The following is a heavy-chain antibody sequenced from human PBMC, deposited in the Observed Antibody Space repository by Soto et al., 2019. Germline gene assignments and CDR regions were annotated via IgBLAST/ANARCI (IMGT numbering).Heavy chain of an antibody. D-gene: IGHD2-2*01. J-gene: IGHJ5*02. CDR1: GGAISTYY. V-gene: IGHV4-4*07. Sequence: PSEALSLSCTVSGGAISTYYWTWIRQPAGKGLEWIGRIYSSGSTKYNPSLQSRVTMSLDTSNNQFSLRLTSVTAADTAVYYCARGQRISERFDPWGQGTLFTVS. CDR3: ARGQRISERFDP. CDR2: IYSSGST.